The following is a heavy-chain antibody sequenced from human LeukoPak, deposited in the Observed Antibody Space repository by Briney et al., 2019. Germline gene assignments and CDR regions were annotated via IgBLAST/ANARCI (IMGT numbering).Heavy chain of an antibody. V-gene: IGHV1-46*01. CDR1: GYTFTGYY. Sequence: ASVKVSCKASGYTFTGYYMHWVRQAPGQGLEWMGIINPSGGSTSYAQKFQGRVTMTRDTSTSTVYMELSSLRSEDTAVYYCAREAYSSSWSSSPGYWGQGTLVTVSS. J-gene: IGHJ4*02. CDR3: AREAYSSSWSSSPGY. D-gene: IGHD6-13*01. CDR2: INPSGGST.